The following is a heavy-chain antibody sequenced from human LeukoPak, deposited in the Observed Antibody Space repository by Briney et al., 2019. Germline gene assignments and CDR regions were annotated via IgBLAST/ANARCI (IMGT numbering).Heavy chain of an antibody. Sequence: PSETLSLTCTVSGGSISSGGYYWSWIRQHPGKGLEWIGYIYYSGSTYYNPSLKSRVTISVDTSKNQFSLKLSSVTAADTAVYYCARAGLDYYDSSGYLSFDYWGQRTLVTVSS. CDR3: ARAGLDYYDSSGYLSFDY. CDR2: IYYSGST. V-gene: IGHV4-31*03. CDR1: GGSISSGGYY. D-gene: IGHD3-22*01. J-gene: IGHJ4*02.